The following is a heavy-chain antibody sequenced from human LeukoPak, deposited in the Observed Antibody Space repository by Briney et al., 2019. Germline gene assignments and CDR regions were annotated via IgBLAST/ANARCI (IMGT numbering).Heavy chain of an antibody. J-gene: IGHJ4*02. CDR3: ARASHWNQLHYFDY. CDR2: IYYSGST. D-gene: IGHD1-1*01. V-gene: IGHV4-39*07. CDR1: GVSISSSNSY. Sequence: SETLSLTCTVSGVSISSSNSYWGWIRQPPGKGLEWIGSIYYSGSTNYNPSLKSRVTISLDKSKNQFSLNLTSVTAADTAVYYCARASHWNQLHYFDYWGQGTLVTVSS.